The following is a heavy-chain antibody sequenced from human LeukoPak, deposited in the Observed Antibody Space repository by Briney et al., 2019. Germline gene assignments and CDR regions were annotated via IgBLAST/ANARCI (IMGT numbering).Heavy chain of an antibody. J-gene: IGHJ4*02. CDR1: GFTFSSYS. V-gene: IGHV3-48*01. Sequence: GGSLRLSCAAFGFTFSSYSMNWVRQAPGKGLEWVSYISSGGSTIYYADSVKGRFTISRDNAKNSLYLQMNSLRAEDTAVYYCARDLDSSGYYYVRFDYWGQGTLVTVSS. D-gene: IGHD3-22*01. CDR3: ARDLDSSGYYYVRFDY. CDR2: ISSGGSTI.